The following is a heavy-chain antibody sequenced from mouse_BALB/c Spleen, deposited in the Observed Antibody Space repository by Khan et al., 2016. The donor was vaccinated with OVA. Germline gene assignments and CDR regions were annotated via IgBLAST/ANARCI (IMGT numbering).Heavy chain of an antibody. J-gene: IGHJ2*01. Sequence: VQLQQSGAELVKAGASVKMSCKASGYTFTSYWMHWVKQRLGQGLEWFAETNPTNGRTYYNEKFKSKATLTVDKSSSTAYMLLSGPTFEDSAVYYSARIKKIGATYFDYWGQGTTLTVSS. D-gene: IGHD2-14*01. V-gene: IGHV1S81*02. CDR1: GYTFTSYW. CDR2: TNPTNGRT. CDR3: ARIKKIGATYFDY.